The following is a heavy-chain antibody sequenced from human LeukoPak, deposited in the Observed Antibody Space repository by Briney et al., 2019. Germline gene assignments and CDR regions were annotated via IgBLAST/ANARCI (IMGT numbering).Heavy chain of an antibody. V-gene: IGHV1-8*03. Sequence: ASVKVSCKASGYTFTSYDINWVRQATGQGLEWMGWMNPNSGNTGYAQKFQGRVTITRNTSISTAYMELSSLRSEDTAVYYCARGLRRYRHSGSYWAEFDYWGQGTLVTVSS. CDR1: GYTFTSYD. J-gene: IGHJ4*02. D-gene: IGHD1-26*01. CDR2: MNPNSGNT. CDR3: ARGLRRYRHSGSYWAEFDY.